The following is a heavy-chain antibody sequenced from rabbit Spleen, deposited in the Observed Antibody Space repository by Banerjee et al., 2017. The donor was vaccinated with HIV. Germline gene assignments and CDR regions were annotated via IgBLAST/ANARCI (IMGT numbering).Heavy chain of an antibody. V-gene: IGHV1S40*01. CDR2: IEIGSSGFT. CDR3: ARDTSSSFSSYGMDL. CDR1: GVSFSGSSY. J-gene: IGHJ6*01. D-gene: IGHD1-1*01. Sequence: QSLEESGGALVKPGASLTLTCTASGVSFSGSSYMCWVRQAPGKGLEWIACIEIGSSGFTYYANWAKGRFTISKTSSTTVTLQVTSLTAADTATYFCARDTSSSFSSYGMDLWGQGTLVTVS.